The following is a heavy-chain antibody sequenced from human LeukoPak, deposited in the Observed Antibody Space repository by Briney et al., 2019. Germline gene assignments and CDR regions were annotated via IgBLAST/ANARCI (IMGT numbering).Heavy chain of an antibody. CDR3: ARGVDYYENSGTIDY. J-gene: IGHJ4*02. D-gene: IGHD3-22*01. CDR1: GFTFSNYA. CDR2: IWYDGSNK. V-gene: IGHV3-33*08. Sequence: GGSLRLSCAASGFTFSNYAMHWVRQAPGKGLEWVAIIWYDGSNKTYEDSVKGRFTISRDNSKNTLYLQVNSLRAEDTAVYYCARGVDYYENSGTIDYWGQGTLVTVSS.